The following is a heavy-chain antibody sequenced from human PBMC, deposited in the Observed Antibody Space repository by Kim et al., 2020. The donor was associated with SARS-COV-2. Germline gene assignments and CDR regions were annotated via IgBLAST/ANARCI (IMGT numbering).Heavy chain of an antibody. CDR1: GYTFTSYY. V-gene: IGHV1-46*01. Sequence: ASVKVSCKASGYTFTSYYMHWVRQAPGQGLEWMGIINPSGGSTSYAQKFQGRVTMTRDTSTSTVYMELSSLRSEDTAVYYCARDPTLYPPGYSSSWYPPYYYYYGMDVWGQGTTVTVSS. D-gene: IGHD6-13*01. CDR2: INPSGGST. CDR3: ARDPTLYPPGYSSSWYPPYYYYYGMDV. J-gene: IGHJ6*02.